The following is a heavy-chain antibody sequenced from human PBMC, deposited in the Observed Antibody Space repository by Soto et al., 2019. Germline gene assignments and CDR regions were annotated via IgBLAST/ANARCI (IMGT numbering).Heavy chain of an antibody. J-gene: IGHJ4*02. CDR2: ISGGSSYA. D-gene: IGHD2-21*01. CDR3: AKTIVAASGYYFDH. V-gene: IGHV3-11*06. CDR1: GFSFGDSY. Sequence: QVQLVESGGGLVKPGGSLRLACAASGFSFGDSYMSWVRQASGKGLEWLSYISGGSSYANYADSVKGRFTISRDNAKRSLYLEMNSLRADDTAVYYCAKTIVAASGYYFDHWGQGNLVTVSS.